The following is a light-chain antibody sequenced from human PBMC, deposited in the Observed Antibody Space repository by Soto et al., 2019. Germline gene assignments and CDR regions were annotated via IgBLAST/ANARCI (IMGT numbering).Light chain of an antibody. Sequence: EIVLTQSPATLSLSPGERATLSCRASQSVSSFLAWYQQKPGQAPRLLIYDTSNRATDIPARFSGSGSGTAFTLTISRLGPEDFAVYYCQQRSNRLLTFGGGTKVEIK. CDR1: QSVSSF. CDR3: QQRSNRLLT. J-gene: IGKJ4*01. CDR2: DTS. V-gene: IGKV3-11*01.